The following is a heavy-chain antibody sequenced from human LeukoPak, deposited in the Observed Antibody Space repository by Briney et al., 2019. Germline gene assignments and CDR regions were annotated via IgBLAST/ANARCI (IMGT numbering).Heavy chain of an antibody. Sequence: ASVKVSCKASGYTFTGYYMHWVRQAPGQGLEWMGWINPNSGGTNYAQRFQGRVTMTRDTSISTAYMELSRLRSDDTAVYYCARVKYGSGNYYMDVWGKGTTVTISS. D-gene: IGHD3-10*01. CDR1: GYTFTGYY. V-gene: IGHV1-2*02. J-gene: IGHJ6*03. CDR3: ARVKYGSGNYYMDV. CDR2: INPNSGGT.